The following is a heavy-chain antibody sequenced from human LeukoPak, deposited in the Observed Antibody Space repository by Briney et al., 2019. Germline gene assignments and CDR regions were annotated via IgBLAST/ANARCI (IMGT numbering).Heavy chain of an antibody. D-gene: IGHD6-19*01. Sequence: GGSLRLSCAASGFTFSSYSMNWVRQAPGKGLEWVSSISSSSSYIYYADSVKGRFTISRDNAKNSLYLQMNSLRAEDTAVYYCARDGQQWLPLRPYWYSDLWGRGTLVTVSS. CDR3: ARDGQQWLPLRPYWYSDL. CDR1: GFTFSSYS. J-gene: IGHJ2*01. CDR2: ISSSSSYI. V-gene: IGHV3-21*01.